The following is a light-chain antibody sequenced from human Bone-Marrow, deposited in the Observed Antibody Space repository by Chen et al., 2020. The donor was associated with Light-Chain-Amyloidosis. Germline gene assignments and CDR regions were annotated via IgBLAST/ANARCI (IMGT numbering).Light chain of an antibody. V-gene: IGLV3-21*02. CDR1: NIGSTS. CDR3: QVWDRSSDRPG. Sequence: SFVLTQPSSLSVAPGQTAPTPRGGNNIGSTSVHWYQQKPSQAPLLVACDDSDRPSGIPERLSGSNSGNTATLTISRVEAGDEADYYCQVWDRSSDRPGLGGGTKLTVL. J-gene: IGLJ3*02. CDR2: DDS.